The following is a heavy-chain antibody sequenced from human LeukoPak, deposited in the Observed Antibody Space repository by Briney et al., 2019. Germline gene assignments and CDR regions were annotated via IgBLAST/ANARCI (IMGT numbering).Heavy chain of an antibody. CDR3: ARGWGIAVPSFDY. J-gene: IGHJ4*02. D-gene: IGHD6-19*01. CDR2: INHSGST. V-gene: IGHV4-34*01. CDR1: GGSFSGYY. Sequence: SETLPLTCAVYGGSFSGYYWSWIRQPPGKGLEWIGEINHSGSTNNNPSLKSRVTISVDTSKNQFSLKLSSVTAADTAVYYCARGWGIAVPSFDYWGQGTLVTVSS.